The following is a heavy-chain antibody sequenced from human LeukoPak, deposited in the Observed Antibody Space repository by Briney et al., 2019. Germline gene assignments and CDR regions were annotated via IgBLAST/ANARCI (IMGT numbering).Heavy chain of an antibody. CDR3: ARDIGVADPDY. D-gene: IGHD6-19*01. CDR1: GASITTTNS. CDR2: IYHSGRT. V-gene: IGHV4-4*02. Sequence: SGTLSPTGAVSGASITTTNSGSCVRQPPGKGLEWIGEIYHSGRTNYTPSLKSRVTISVDKSKNQSSLKLSAVTAADTAVYYCARDIGVADPDYWGQGTLVTVSS. J-gene: IGHJ4*02.